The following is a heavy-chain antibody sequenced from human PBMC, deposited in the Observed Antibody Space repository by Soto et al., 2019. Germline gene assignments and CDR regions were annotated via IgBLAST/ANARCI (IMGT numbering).Heavy chain of an antibody. V-gene: IGHV1-3*04. Sequence: QVQLVQSGAEVKKPGASVKVACKASGITYPTYAIHWVRQAPGQGLEWMGWINTGTGNTRDSQRFQGRVTLTTDTSASTAYMDVSSLTSEDTAVYYCARAISGYVSWGQGTLITVSS. CDR2: INTGTGNT. CDR3: ARAISGYVS. D-gene: IGHD5-12*01. J-gene: IGHJ5*02. CDR1: GITYPTYA.